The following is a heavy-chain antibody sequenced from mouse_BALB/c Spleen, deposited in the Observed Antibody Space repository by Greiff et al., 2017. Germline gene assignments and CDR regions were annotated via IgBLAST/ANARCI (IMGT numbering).Heavy chain of an antibody. Sequence: EVQRVESGGGLVKPGGSLKLSCAASGFAFSSYDMSWVRQTPEKRLEWVAYISSGGGSTYYPDTVKGQFTISRDNAKNTLYLQMSSLKSEDTAMYYCARYYYGYVYWGQGTTLTVSS. D-gene: IGHD1-2*01. CDR3: ARYYYGYVY. CDR1: GFAFSSYD. V-gene: IGHV5-12-1*01. CDR2: ISSGGGST. J-gene: IGHJ2*01.